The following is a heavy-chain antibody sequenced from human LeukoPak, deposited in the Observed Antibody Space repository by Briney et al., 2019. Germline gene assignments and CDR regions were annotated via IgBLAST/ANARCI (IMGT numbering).Heavy chain of an antibody. CDR3: ARGATIFRNYYYYYMDV. Sequence: ASVKVSCKASGYTFTSYYMHWVRQAPGQGLEWMGIINPSGGSTSYAQKFQGRVTITADESTSTAYMELSSLRSEDTAVYYCARGATIFRNYYYYYMDVWGKGTTVTISS. CDR1: GYTFTSYY. D-gene: IGHD3-9*01. V-gene: IGHV1-46*01. J-gene: IGHJ6*03. CDR2: INPSGGST.